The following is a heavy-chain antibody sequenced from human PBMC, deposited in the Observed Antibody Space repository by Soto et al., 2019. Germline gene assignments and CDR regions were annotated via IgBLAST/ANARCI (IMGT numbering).Heavy chain of an antibody. CDR2: VYFTGTN. CDR1: GGSVSNVMYY. V-gene: IGHV4-61*01. CDR3: ARYCNNSACSHLYYFDX. D-gene: IGHD1-20*01. Sequence: AETLSLTCTVSGGSVSNVMYYWSWIRQPPGKGVEWIGNVYFTGTNIYNPSLKSRVTMSVDTYKDQFFLKLTSVTAADTAVYYCARYCNNSACSHLYYFDXWGLGTLVTVSX. J-gene: IGHJ4*02.